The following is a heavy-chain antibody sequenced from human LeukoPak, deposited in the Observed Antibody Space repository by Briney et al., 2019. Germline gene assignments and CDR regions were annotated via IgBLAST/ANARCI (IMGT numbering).Heavy chain of an antibody. CDR2: IYSDGTT. V-gene: IGHV3-66*01. CDR1: GFTFSSYA. D-gene: IGHD6-13*01. J-gene: IGHJ1*01. CDR3: ARDPPAVASNTYG. Sequence: PGGSLRLSCAASGFTFSSYAMSWVRQAPGKGLEWVSLIYSDGTTDYADSVRGRFTISRDNFENTLYLQMNSLRVEDTAIYYCARDPPAVASNTYGWGQGPWSPSPQ.